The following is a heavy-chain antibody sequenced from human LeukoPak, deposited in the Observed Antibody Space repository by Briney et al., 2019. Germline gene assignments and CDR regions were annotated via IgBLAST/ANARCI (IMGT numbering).Heavy chain of an antibody. D-gene: IGHD3-22*01. Sequence: GGSLRLSCAASGFTFSSYGMSWVRQAPGKGLEWVSAISGSGGSTYYADSVKGRFTISRDNSKNTLYLQMNSLRAEDTAVYYCARDYFPDYYDSSGRGFDYWGQGTLVTVSS. CDR1: GFTFSSYG. CDR3: ARDYFPDYYDSSGRGFDY. V-gene: IGHV3-23*01. CDR2: ISGSGGST. J-gene: IGHJ4*02.